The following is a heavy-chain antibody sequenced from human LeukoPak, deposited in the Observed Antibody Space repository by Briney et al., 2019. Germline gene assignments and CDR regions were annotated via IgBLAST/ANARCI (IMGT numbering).Heavy chain of an antibody. J-gene: IGHJ4*02. Sequence: PSETLSLTCTVSGGSMSSYYWSWIRQPPGKGLEWIGDIYHSGSTNYNPSLTNYNPSLKSRLTISVDTSKSHFSLKLNSVTTADTAVYYCARERIVTATAVRGVIRSGNRAFDYWGQGTLVTVSS. D-gene: IGHD3-10*01. CDR2: IYHSGSTNYNPSLT. CDR3: ARERIVTATAVRGVIRSGNRAFDY. V-gene: IGHV4-59*01. CDR1: GGSMSSYY.